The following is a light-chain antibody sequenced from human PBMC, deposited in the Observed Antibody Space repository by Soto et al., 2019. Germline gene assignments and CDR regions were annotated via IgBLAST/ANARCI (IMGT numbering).Light chain of an antibody. CDR2: GNS. CDR3: QSYDSSLSGWV. CDR1: SSNIGAGYD. V-gene: IGLV1-40*01. J-gene: IGLJ3*02. Sequence: QSVLTQPPSVSGAPGQRVTMSGTGSSSNIGAGYDVHWYQQLPGTAPKLLIYGNSIRPSGIPDRLSGSKSGTSASLAITGLQAEDEADYYCQSYDSSLSGWVFGGGTKLTVL.